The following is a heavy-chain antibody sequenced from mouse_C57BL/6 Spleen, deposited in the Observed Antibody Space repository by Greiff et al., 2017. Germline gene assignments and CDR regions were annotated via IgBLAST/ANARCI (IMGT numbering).Heavy chain of an antibody. V-gene: IGHV5-17*01. Sequence: EVKLVESGGGLVKPGGSLKLSCAASGFTSSDYGMHWVRQAPEKGLEWVAYISSGSSTIYYADTVKGRFTISRDNAKNTLFLQMTSLRSEDTAMYYCARSLFFAYWGQGTLVTVSA. J-gene: IGHJ3*01. D-gene: IGHD6-1*01. CDR1: GFTSSDYG. CDR2: ISSGSSTI. CDR3: ARSLFFAY.